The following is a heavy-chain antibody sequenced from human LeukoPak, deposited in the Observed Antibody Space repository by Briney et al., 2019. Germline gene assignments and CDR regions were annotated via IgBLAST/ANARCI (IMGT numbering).Heavy chain of an antibody. CDR3: ARHGSGSSWKYGMDV. CDR1: GYSFTTYW. Sequence: GESLKISCKGSGYSFTTYWIGWVRQMPGKGLELMGIIYPGDSDTRYSPSFQGQVTISADKSINTAYLQWSSLKVSDTAMYYCARHGSGSSWKYGMDVWGQGTTVTVS. J-gene: IGHJ6*02. CDR2: IYPGDSDT. V-gene: IGHV5-51*01. D-gene: IGHD6-13*01.